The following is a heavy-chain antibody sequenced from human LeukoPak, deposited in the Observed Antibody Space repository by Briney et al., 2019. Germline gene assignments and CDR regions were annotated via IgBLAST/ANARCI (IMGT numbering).Heavy chain of an antibody. CDR3: ARDHCSGGSCHGGH. CDR1: GDTFNDYT. D-gene: IGHD2-15*01. Sequence: SVKVSCKASGDTFNDYTFSWVRQAPGQGLEWMGRIMPFLDVANYAPQFQGRVTLTADKSTSTTYMVLSDLKSEDTAVYYCARDHCSGGSCHGGHWGQGTLGTVSS. CDR2: IMPFLDVA. J-gene: IGHJ4*02. V-gene: IGHV1-69*04.